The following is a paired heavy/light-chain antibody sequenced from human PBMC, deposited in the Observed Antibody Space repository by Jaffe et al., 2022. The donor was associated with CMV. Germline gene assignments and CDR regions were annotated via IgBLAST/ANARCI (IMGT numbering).Heavy chain of an antibody. D-gene: IGHD3-10*01. CDR3: ARRYISGSYYNTNYYYMDV. Sequence: QVQLQESGPGLVKPSETLSLTCTVSGGSISTYSWSWVRQPPGKGLEWIGYIHYSGSTSYNPSLKSRVTISVDTSKNQFSLKLSSVTAADTAVYYCARRYISGSYYNTNYYYMDVWGKGTTVTVSS. J-gene: IGHJ6*03. V-gene: IGHV4-59*08. CDR1: GGSISTYS. CDR2: IHYSGST.
Light chain of an antibody. CDR2: GAS. Sequence: EIVLTQSPGTLSLSPGERATLSCRASQSVSSSYLAWYQQKPGQAPRLLIYGASSRATGIPDRFSASGSGTEFTLTISRLEPEDFAVYHCQQYGSSPPLYTFGQGTKLEIK. CDR1: QSVSSSY. J-gene: IGKJ2*01. V-gene: IGKV3-20*01. CDR3: QQYGSSPPLYT.